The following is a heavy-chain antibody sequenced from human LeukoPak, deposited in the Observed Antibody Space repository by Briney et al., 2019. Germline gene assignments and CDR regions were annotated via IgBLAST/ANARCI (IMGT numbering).Heavy chain of an antibody. Sequence: GRSLRLSCAASGFTFSSYAMHWVRQAPGKGLEWVAVISYDGSNKYYADSVKGRFTISRDNSKNTLYLQMNSLRAEDTAVYYCAREGIDYGDYRGMDAWGQGTTVTVSS. J-gene: IGHJ6*02. CDR1: GFTFSSYA. CDR2: ISYDGSNK. CDR3: AREGIDYGDYRGMDA. V-gene: IGHV3-30-3*01. D-gene: IGHD4-17*01.